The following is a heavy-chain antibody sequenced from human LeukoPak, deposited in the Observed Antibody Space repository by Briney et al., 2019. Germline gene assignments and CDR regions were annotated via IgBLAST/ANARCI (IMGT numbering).Heavy chain of an antibody. V-gene: IGHV3-23*01. CDR2: ISGSGGST. Sequence: PGGSLRLSCAASGFTFSSYAMSWVRQAPGKGLEWVSAISGSGGSTYYADSVKGRFTISRDNSKNTLYLQMNSLRAEGTAVYYCANSYGSGSYYKNFDYWGQGTLVTVSS. CDR1: GFTFSSYA. D-gene: IGHD3-10*01. J-gene: IGHJ4*02. CDR3: ANSYGSGSYYKNFDY.